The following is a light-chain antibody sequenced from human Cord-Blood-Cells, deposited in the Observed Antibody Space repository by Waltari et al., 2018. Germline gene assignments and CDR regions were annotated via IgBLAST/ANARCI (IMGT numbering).Light chain of an antibody. V-gene: IGLV2-23*02. J-gene: IGLJ2*01. Sequence: QSALTQPASVSGSPGQSITISCTGTSSDVGSYNLVAWYQQPPGKAPKLMIYEVSKRPSGVSNRFSGSKSGNTASLTISGRQAEDEADYYCCSYAGSSTFVVFGGGTKLTVL. CDR3: CSYAGSSTFVV. CDR2: EVS. CDR1: SSDVGSYNL.